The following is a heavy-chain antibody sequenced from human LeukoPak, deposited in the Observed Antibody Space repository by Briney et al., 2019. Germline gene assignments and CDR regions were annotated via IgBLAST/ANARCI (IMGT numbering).Heavy chain of an antibody. CDR1: GFTFSSFG. Sequence: GGSLRLSCAASGFTFSSFGMHWVRQAPGKGLEWVAIIWSDGSNEVYIESVKGRFTISRDNAKNTVYLEMNSLSVEDTATYYCIRDFRSADLWGQGTLVTVTS. V-gene: IGHV3-33*01. CDR3: IRDFRSADL. J-gene: IGHJ5*02. CDR2: IWSDGSNE.